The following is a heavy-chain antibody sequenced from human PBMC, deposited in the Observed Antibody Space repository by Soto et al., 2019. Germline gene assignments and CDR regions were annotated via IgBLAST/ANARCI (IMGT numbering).Heavy chain of an antibody. CDR3: AKDHHTTIPVVTAY. D-gene: IGHD6-19*01. Sequence: GGSLRLSCAASGFTFSTYAMAWIRQAPGKGLEWVSGISDNGGRTYYAASVKGRFTISRDNSKNTLYLQMNSLRPEDTAIYYCAKDHHTTIPVVTAYWGQATLVTVSS. CDR1: GFTFSTYA. CDR2: ISDNGGRT. J-gene: IGHJ4*02. V-gene: IGHV3-23*01.